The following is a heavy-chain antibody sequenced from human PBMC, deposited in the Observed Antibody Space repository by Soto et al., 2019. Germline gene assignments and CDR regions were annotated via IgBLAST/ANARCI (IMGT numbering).Heavy chain of an antibody. D-gene: IGHD1-26*01. CDR2: ISPVFGTA. V-gene: IGHV1-69*01. CDR1: GGVFRNYA. CDR3: ARVRWGSYSFDS. Sequence: QVQLVQSGAEVKKPGSSVKVSCKSAGGVFRNYAINWVRQAAGQGLEWMGGISPVFGTADYPQKFQGRVTIPADESTTTAYMELTSLKTEDTAVYFCARVRWGSYSFDSWGQGTLVTVAS. J-gene: IGHJ5*01.